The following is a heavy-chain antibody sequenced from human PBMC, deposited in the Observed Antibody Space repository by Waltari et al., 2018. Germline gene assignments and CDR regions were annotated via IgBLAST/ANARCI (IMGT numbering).Heavy chain of an antibody. CDR2: SNHNGST. D-gene: IGHD3-10*01. J-gene: IGHJ3*02. CDR1: GGSISSSNW. CDR3: AIDRGGSGSYYTDAFDI. Sequence: QVQLQESGPGLVKPSGTLSLTCAVSGGSISSSNWWSWVRQPPGKGLEWIGESNHNGSTNYNPTLNSRVTISVDKTKNQFSRKVRSVAAADTAVYYCAIDRGGSGSYYTDAFDIWGQGTMVTVSS. V-gene: IGHV4-4*02.